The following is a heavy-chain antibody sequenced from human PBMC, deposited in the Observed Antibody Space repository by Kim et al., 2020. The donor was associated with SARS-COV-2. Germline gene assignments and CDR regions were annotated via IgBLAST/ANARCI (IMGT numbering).Heavy chain of an antibody. CDR3: ARDKGIGYD. CDR2: INTDGSTT. D-gene: IGHD5-12*01. V-gene: IGHV3-74*01. Sequence: GGSLRLSCAASGFTFSSNWMHWVRQAPGKGLVWVSRINTDGSTTTYADSVKGRFTFSRDNAKNTLYLQMSSLRAEDTAVYYCARDKGIGYDWGQGTLVTVSS. CDR1: GFTFSSNW. J-gene: IGHJ4*02.